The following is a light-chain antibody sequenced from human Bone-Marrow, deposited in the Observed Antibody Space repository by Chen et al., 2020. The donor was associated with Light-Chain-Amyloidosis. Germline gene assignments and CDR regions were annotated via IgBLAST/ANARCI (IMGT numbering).Light chain of an antibody. V-gene: IGLV2-23*02. J-gene: IGLJ3*02. CDR2: DIV. CDR1: DKNVGGYDV. CDR3: CSYAGSSTWV. Sequence: QSALTQPASVSGSPGQSITISCTGTDKNVGGYDVVSWYQQHPGTAPKLIIYDIVKRPSGVSERFSASKSGNTASLTISGLQVEYEAYYYCCSYAGSSTWVFGTGAKLNV.